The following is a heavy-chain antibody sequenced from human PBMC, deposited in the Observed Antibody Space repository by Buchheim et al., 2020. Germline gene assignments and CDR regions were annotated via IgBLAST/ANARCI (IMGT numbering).Heavy chain of an antibody. D-gene: IGHD3-22*01. CDR3: ARSPYYYDSSGYPAGY. CDR2: ILYDGSNK. V-gene: IGHV3-30-3*01. J-gene: IGHJ4*02. Sequence: QVQLVESGGGVVQPGRSLRLSCAASGFTFSSCAMQRVRQAPGKGVEGVAVILYDGSNKYYADSVKGRFIIPSDNSKNTLYLQMNSQRAEDTTVYYCARSPYYYDSSGYPAGYWGQGTL. CDR1: GFTFSSCA.